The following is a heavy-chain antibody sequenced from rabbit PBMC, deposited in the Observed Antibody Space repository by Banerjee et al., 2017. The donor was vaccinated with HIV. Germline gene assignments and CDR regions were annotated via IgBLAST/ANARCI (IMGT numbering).Heavy chain of an antibody. D-gene: IGHD2-1*01. J-gene: IGHJ4*01. CDR2: INTSSGDT. V-gene: IGHV1S45*01. Sequence: QEQLEESGGDLVKPEGSLTLTCTASGFSFSNKYVMCWVRQAPGKGLEWIACINTSSGDTVYATWAKGRFTISKASWTTVTLQMTSLTAADTATYFCARVYDDYGDLDLWGQGTLVTVS. CDR3: ARVYDDYGDLDL. CDR1: GFSFSNKYV.